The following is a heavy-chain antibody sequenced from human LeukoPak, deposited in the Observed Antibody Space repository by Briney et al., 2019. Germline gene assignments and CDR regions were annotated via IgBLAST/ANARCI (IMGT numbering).Heavy chain of an antibody. CDR3: ARRNRGGYCSDGSCYWDY. Sequence: SETLSLTCTVSGGSISSSSYYWGWIRQPPGKGLEWIGSIYYSGSTYYNPSLKSRVTISVDTSKNQFSLKLSSVTAADTAVYYCARRNRGGYCSDGSCYWDYWGQGTLVTVSS. V-gene: IGHV4-39*01. CDR1: GGSISSSSYY. J-gene: IGHJ4*02. D-gene: IGHD2-15*01. CDR2: IYYSGST.